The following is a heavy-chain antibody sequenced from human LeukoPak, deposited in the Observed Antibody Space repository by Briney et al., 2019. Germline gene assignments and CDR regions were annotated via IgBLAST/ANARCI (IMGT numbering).Heavy chain of an antibody. Sequence: PSETLSLTCTVSGGSVSSGSYYWSWIRLPTGTGLEWIGYIYYSGSTNYNPSLKSRVTISVDTSKNQFSLKLSSVTAADTAVYYCARLSGDLFDYWGQGTLVTVSS. D-gene: IGHD3-3*01. J-gene: IGHJ4*02. V-gene: IGHV4-61*01. CDR3: ARLSGDLFDY. CDR1: GGSVSSGSYY. CDR2: IYYSGST.